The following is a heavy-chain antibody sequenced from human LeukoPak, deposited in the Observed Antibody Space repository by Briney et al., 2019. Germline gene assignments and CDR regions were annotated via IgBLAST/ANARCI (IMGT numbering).Heavy chain of an antibody. J-gene: IGHJ4*02. D-gene: IGHD3-3*01. Sequence: GSLRLSCAASGFTFSSYSMNWIRQPPGKGLEWIGYMYYSGSTSYNPSLKSRVTISVDTSKNQFSLKLSSATAADTAVYYCASQQYPYEGPTDYWGQGILVTVSS. V-gene: IGHV4-59*08. CDR2: MYYSGST. CDR1: GFTFSSYS. CDR3: ASQQYPYEGPTDY.